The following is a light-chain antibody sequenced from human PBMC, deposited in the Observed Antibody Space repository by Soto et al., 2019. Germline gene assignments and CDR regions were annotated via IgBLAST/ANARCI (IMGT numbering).Light chain of an antibody. V-gene: IGLV3-1*01. CDR1: KLWDKY. Sequence: SYELNQPPSVSVSPGQTASITCSGDKLWDKYACWYQQKPGQSPVLVIYQDSKRPSGIPERFSGSNSGNTAPLTISGTQAMDEADYYCQAWDSSVVFGGGTKLTVL. CDR3: QAWDSSVV. J-gene: IGLJ2*01. CDR2: QDS.